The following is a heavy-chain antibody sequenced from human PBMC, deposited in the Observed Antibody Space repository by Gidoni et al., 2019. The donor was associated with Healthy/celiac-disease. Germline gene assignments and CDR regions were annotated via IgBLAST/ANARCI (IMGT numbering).Heavy chain of an antibody. D-gene: IGHD6-6*01. CDR3: ARDGKAARLPGAVWYFDL. CDR1: GGSISRGDYY. V-gene: IGHV4-30-4*01. Sequence: QVQLQESGPGLVKTSQTLSLTCTVSGGSISRGDYYCSWIRQPPGKGLEWIGYIYYSGSTYYNPSLKSRVTISVDTSKNQFSLKLSSVTAADTAVYYCARDGKAARLPGAVWYFDLWGRGTLVTVSS. CDR2: IYYSGST. J-gene: IGHJ2*01.